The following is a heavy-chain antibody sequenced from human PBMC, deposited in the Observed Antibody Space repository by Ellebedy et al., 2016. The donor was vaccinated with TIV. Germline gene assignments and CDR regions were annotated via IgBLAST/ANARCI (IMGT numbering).Heavy chain of an antibody. J-gene: IGHJ4*02. CDR1: GFTFSSYW. CDR2: INQDGSEK. Sequence: GGSLRLSCAASGFTFSSYWMNWVRQAPGKGLEWVANINQDGSEKYYVDSVKGRFSISRDNTKNSLYLQMNSLTDEDTAVYYCARDQWLGRAYYFDSWGQGTLVTVSS. CDR3: ARDQWLGRAYYFDS. D-gene: IGHD6-19*01. V-gene: IGHV3-7*01.